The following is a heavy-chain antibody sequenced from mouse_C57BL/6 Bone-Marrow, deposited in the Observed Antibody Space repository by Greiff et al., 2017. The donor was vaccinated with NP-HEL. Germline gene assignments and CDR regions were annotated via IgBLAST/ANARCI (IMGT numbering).Heavy chain of an antibody. CDR2: IDPENGDT. J-gene: IGHJ4*01. CDR3: TTGGSSPYAMDY. Sequence: VQLQQSGAELVRPGASVKLSCTVSGFNIKDDYMHWVKQRPEQGLEWIGWIDPENGDTEYASKFQGKATLTADTASNTAYLQLSSLTSEDTAVYYCTTGGSSPYAMDYWGQGTSVTVSS. CDR1: GFNIKDDY. V-gene: IGHV14-4*01. D-gene: IGHD1-1*01.